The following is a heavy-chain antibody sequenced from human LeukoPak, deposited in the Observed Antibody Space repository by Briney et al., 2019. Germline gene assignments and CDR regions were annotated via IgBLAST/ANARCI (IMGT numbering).Heavy chain of an antibody. CDR2: ISYDGSNK. J-gene: IGHJ6*04. D-gene: IGHD3-10*02. CDR1: GFTISSYE. Sequence: GGSLRLSCAASGFTISSYEMNWVRQAPGKGLEWVALISYDGSNKYYADSVKGRFTISRDNSKNTLYLQMNSLRAEDTAVYYCAELGITMIGGVWGKGTTVTISS. CDR3: AELGITMIGGV. V-gene: IGHV3-30*18.